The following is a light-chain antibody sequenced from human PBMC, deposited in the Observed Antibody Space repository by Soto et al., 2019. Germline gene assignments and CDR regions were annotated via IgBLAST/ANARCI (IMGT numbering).Light chain of an antibody. Sequence: DIQMTQSPSTLSGSVGDRVTITCRASQSISSWLAWYQQKPGKAPKLLIYKASSLESGVPSRFSGSGSGTDFTLTISSLQSEGLAVYYCQQYNNWPWTFGQGTKVDIK. CDR2: KAS. J-gene: IGKJ1*01. CDR1: QSISSW. V-gene: IGKV1-5*03. CDR3: QQYNNWPWT.